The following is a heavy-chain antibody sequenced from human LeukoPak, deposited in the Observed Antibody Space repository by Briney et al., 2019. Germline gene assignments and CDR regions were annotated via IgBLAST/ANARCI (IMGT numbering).Heavy chain of an antibody. CDR3: ARGTYSSAHDAFDI. J-gene: IGHJ3*02. Sequence: KSSETLSLTCTVSGGSISSSSYYWGWIRQPPGKGLEWIGSIYYSGSTYYNPSLKSRVTISVDRSKNQFSLKLSSVTAADTAVYYCARGTYSSAHDAFDIWGQGTMVTVSS. CDR2: IYYSGST. V-gene: IGHV4-39*07. D-gene: IGHD3-22*01. CDR1: GGSISSSSYY.